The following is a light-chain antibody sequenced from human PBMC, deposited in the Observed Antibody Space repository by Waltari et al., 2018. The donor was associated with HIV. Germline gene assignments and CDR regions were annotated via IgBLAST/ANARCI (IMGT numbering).Light chain of an antibody. CDR1: QSVNNNY. CDR2: GAS. Sequence: EIVLTQSPGPLSLSPGERATLPCRASQSVNNNYIAWYQQKLGQAPRLLIYGASSRATDIPDRFSGSGSGTDFTLTISRLEPEDFAVYYCQQYGPSLTFGGGTKVEIK. V-gene: IGKV3-20*01. CDR3: QQYGPSLT. J-gene: IGKJ4*01.